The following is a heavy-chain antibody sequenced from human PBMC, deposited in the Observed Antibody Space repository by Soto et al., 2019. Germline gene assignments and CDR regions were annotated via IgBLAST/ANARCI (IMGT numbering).Heavy chain of an antibody. D-gene: IGHD3-9*01. CDR2: ISSGSKTI. V-gene: IGHV3-48*02. CDR3: VREDILGVRSFDY. J-gene: IGHJ4*02. CDR1: GFTFSGYS. Sequence: EVQLVESGGGLVQWGGSLRLSCAASGFTFSGYSVNWVRQAPGKGLEWVSYISSGSKTIYYAESVKGRFTVSRDNARNSQYLQMHSLRDEETAVYYCVREDILGVRSFDYWGQGTLVTVSS.